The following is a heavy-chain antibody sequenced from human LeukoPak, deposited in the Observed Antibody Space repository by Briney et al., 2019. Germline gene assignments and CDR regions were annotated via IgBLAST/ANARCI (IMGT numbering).Heavy chain of an antibody. CDR2: ISAYNGNT. CDR3: ARWSLTVGYYFDY. CDR1: GYTFTSYY. V-gene: IGHV1-18*04. Sequence: ASVKVSCKASGYTFTSYYMHWVRQAPGQGLEWMGWISAYNGNTNYAQKLQGRVTMTTDTSTSTAYMELRSLRSDDTAVYYCARWSLTVGYYFDYWGQGTLVTVSS. J-gene: IGHJ4*02. D-gene: IGHD4-23*01.